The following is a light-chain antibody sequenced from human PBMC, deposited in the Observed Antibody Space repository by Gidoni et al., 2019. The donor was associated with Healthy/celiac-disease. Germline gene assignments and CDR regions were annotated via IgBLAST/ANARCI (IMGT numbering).Light chain of an antibody. J-gene: IGKJ2*01. CDR2: GAS. CDR1: QSVSSSY. Sequence: VLTQSHFTLSLSPGERATLSCRASQSVSSSYLAWYQQKPGQAPRCLIYGASSRATGIPDRFSGSGSGTDFTLTISRLEPEDFAVYYCQQYGSSPSYTFGQGTKLEIK. V-gene: IGKV3-20*01. CDR3: QQYGSSPSYT.